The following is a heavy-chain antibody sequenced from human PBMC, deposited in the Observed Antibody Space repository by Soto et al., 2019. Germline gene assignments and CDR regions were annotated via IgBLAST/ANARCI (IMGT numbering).Heavy chain of an antibody. J-gene: IGHJ3*02. CDR1: GYTFISYG. V-gene: IGHV1-18*01. D-gene: IGHD5-12*01. CDR2: ISPYNGNT. CDR3: ARDQTKWLTDAFDI. Sequence: HVQLVQSGAEVKKPGASLKVSCKASGYTFISYGVSWVRQAPGQGLEWLGRISPYNGNTNYAPKFQGRITMTTDTSTSTVYMDLRSLRTDDTAVYYCARDQTKWLTDAFDIWGQGTMVVVSS.